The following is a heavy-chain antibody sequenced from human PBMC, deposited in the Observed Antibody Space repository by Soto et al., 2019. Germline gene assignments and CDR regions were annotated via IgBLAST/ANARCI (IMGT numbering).Heavy chain of an antibody. CDR2: INDSGGT. D-gene: IGHD6-13*01. CDR1: GGSFSGYC. Sequence: QVQLQQWGAGLLKPSETLSLNCAVYGGSFSGYCWSWIRQPPGKGLEWIGEINDSGGTNYNPALKSRVSISVDTSKNQLSLNLSSVTAADTAVYHCARGRKAYSSSWYVDWGQGTLVTVSS. CDR3: ARGRKAYSSSWYVD. V-gene: IGHV4-34*01. J-gene: IGHJ4*02.